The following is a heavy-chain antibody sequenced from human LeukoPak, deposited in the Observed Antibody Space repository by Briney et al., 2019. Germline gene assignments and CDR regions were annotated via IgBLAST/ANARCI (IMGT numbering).Heavy chain of an antibody. CDR1: GGPISRGGYY. J-gene: IGHJ5*02. Sequence: SQTLSLTCTVSGGPISRGGYYWSWVRQLPGKGLEWIGYIFSSGSTSYNPSLRSRVTVSFDTSKNQFFFNLSSVTAADTAVYYCAREAWAGTLSGWFDPWGQGTLVTVSS. CDR2: IFSSGST. D-gene: IGHD1-7*01. CDR3: AREAWAGTLSGWFDP. V-gene: IGHV4-31*03.